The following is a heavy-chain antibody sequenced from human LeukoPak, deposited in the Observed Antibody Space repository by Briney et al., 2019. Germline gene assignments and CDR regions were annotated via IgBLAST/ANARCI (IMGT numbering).Heavy chain of an antibody. CDR2: ISYGGSNK. CDR3: ARDPYNDSSGYHDY. CDR1: GFTFSSYA. Sequence: PGGSLILSCAASGFTFSSYAMHWVRQAPGKGLEWVAVISYGGSNKYYADSVKGRFTISRDNSKNTLYLQMNSLRAEDTAVYYCARDPYNDSSGYHDYWGQGTLVTVSS. D-gene: IGHD3-22*01. V-gene: IGHV3-30-3*01. J-gene: IGHJ4*02.